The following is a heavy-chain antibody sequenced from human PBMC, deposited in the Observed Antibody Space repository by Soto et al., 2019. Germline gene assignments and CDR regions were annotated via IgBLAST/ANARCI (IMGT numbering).Heavy chain of an antibody. Sequence: SETLSLTCTVSGGSISSGDYYWSWIRQPPGKGLEWIGYIYYSGSTYYNPSLKSRVTISVDTPKNQFSLKLSSVTAADTAVYYCASGTDSSGYYYGMDVWGQGTTVTVSS. D-gene: IGHD3-22*01. CDR1: GGSISSGDYY. CDR3: ASGTDSSGYYYGMDV. J-gene: IGHJ6*02. CDR2: IYYSGST. V-gene: IGHV4-30-4*01.